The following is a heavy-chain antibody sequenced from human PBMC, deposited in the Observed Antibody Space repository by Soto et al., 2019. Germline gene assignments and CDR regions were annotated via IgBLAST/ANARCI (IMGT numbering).Heavy chain of an antibody. V-gene: IGHV4-61*01. J-gene: IGHJ6*02. Sequence: PSETLSLTCTVSGGSVSSGSFYWSWIRRPPGKGLEWIGYFYDSGSTNYNPSLRSRVTMSVDTSKNQFSLKLSSVTAADTAVYYCAASAPPATNYYYAMDVWGPGTTVTVSS. CDR1: GGSVSSGSFY. D-gene: IGHD5-12*01. CDR2: FYDSGST. CDR3: AASAPPATNYYYAMDV.